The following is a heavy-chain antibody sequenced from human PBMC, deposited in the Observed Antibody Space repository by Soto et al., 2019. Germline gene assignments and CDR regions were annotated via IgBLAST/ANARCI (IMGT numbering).Heavy chain of an antibody. V-gene: IGHV3-30-3*01. CDR3: VRDPGHDGNEYYTFAS. D-gene: IGHD3-3*01. J-gene: IGHJ4*02. CDR2: ISCAGTST. CDR1: GFTLSSYA. Sequence: QVQLVESGGGVVQPGRSLRLSCAASGFTLSSYAMHWVRQAPGTGLEWVAVISCAGTSTYYADSVRGRFTISRDNSKDTVYLQLNSLRTEDTAVYHCVRDPGHDGNEYYTFASWGQGTLVTVSS.